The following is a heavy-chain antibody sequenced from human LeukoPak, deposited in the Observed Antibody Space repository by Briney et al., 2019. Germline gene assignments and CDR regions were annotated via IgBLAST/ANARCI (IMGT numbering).Heavy chain of an antibody. Sequence: SQTLSLTCAISGDSVSSNSAAWNWIRQSPSRGLEWLGRTYYRSKWYNDYAVSVKSRITINPDTSKSQFSLQLNSVTPEDTAVYYCASLPTASDAFDIWGQGTMVTVSS. CDR3: ASLPTASDAFDI. V-gene: IGHV6-1*01. CDR1: GDSVSSNSAA. CDR2: TYYRSKWYN. D-gene: IGHD2-21*02. J-gene: IGHJ3*02.